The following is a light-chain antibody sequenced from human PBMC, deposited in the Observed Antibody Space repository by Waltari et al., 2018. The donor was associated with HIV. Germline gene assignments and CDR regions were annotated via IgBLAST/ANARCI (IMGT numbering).Light chain of an antibody. CDR3: MQATRWWT. CDR1: ESLAHSIGYTY. J-gene: IGKJ1*01. Sequence: EIVMTQTPLSSLVTLGQPASISCRSSESLAHSIGYTYLRWLHPRPGQPPRLLIYTVSNRISGVPDSFSCSGAVRHFTLSSSRVEADDVGIHYCMQATRWWTFGQGPRVEI. V-gene: IGKV2-24*01. CDR2: TVS.